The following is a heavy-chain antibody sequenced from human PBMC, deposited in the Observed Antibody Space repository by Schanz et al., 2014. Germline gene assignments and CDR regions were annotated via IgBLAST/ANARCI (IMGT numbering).Heavy chain of an antibody. J-gene: IGHJ5*02. Sequence: QVQLQESGPGLVKPSETLSLTCTVSGGSIRGYYCSWIRQPPGKGLEWIGYVHSSGSTNYNSSLKSRATIALDTSNNHFSLKWSSVTAADTAVYYCARHLPGGYNNHGWFDPWGQGTLVTVSS. D-gene: IGHD4-4*01. CDR1: GGSIRGYY. V-gene: IGHV4-59*08. CDR2: VHSSGST. CDR3: ARHLPGGYNNHGWFDP.